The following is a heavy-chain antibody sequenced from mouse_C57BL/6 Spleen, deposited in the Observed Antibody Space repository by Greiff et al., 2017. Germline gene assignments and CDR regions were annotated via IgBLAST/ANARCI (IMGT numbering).Heavy chain of an antibody. J-gene: IGHJ1*03. CDR1: GFSLTSYG. D-gene: IGHD2-5*01. CDR2: IWSGGST. V-gene: IGHV2-2*01. CDR3: ARAYYSNYYWYFDV. Sequence: VQGVESGPGLVQPSQSLSITCTVSGFSLTSYGVHWVRQSPGKGLEWLGVIWSGGSTDYNAAFISRLSISKDNSKSQVFFKMNSLQADDTAIYYCARAYYSNYYWYFDVWGTGTTVTVSS.